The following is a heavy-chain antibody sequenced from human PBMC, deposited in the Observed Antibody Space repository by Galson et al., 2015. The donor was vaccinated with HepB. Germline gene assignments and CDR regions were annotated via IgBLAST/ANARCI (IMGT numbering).Heavy chain of an antibody. J-gene: IGHJ4*02. CDR2: ISYDGSNK. CDR1: GFTFSSYD. CDR3: ARNVVPAAPFDY. V-gene: IGHV3-30*03. D-gene: IGHD2-2*01. Sequence: SLRLSCAASGFTFSSYDMHWVRQAPGKGLEWVTLISYDGSNKYYADSVKGRFTISRDNSKNTLYLQMNSLRAEDTAVYYCARNVVPAAPFDYWGQGTLVTVSS.